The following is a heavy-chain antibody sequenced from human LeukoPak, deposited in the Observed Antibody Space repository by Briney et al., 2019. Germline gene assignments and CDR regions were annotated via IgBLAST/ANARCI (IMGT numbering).Heavy chain of an antibody. CDR2: INDRGIT. CDR3: ARDPTTVVNRPYYFDD. D-gene: IGHD4-23*01. CDR1: VGSFSGYH. J-gene: IGHJ4*02. Sequence: SETLSLTCAVSVGSFSGYHWNWLRQAPGKGLQWIGEINDRGITNYNPSLKSRLTISIDTSKKQFSLKLRSVTAADTAVYYCARDPTTVVNRPYYFDDWGQGTLVTVSS. V-gene: IGHV4-34*01.